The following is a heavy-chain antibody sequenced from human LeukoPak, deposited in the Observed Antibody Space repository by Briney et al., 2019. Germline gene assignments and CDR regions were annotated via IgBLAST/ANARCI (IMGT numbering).Heavy chain of an antibody. CDR1: GGSISSSSYY. CDR2: IYYSGST. Sequence: PSETLSLTCTVSGGSISSSSYYWGWIRQPPGKGLEWIGSIYYSGSTYYNPSLKSRVTISVDTSKNQFSLKLSSVTAADTAVYYCARGPLGAPAGNWFDPWGQGTLVTVSS. V-gene: IGHV4-39*01. CDR3: ARGPLGAPAGNWFDP. J-gene: IGHJ5*02. D-gene: IGHD1-26*01.